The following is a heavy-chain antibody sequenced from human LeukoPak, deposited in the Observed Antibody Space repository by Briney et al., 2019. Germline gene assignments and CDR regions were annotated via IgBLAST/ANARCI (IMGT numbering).Heavy chain of an antibody. V-gene: IGHV1-2*02. CDR2: INPNSGGT. J-gene: IGHJ6*03. CDR3: ARDPLYYYYMDV. Sequence: ASVKVSCKASGYTFTGYYMHWVRQAPGRGLEWMGWINPNSGGTNYAQKFQGRVTMTRDTSISTAYMELSRLRSDDTAVYYCARDPLYYYYMDVWGKGTTVTVSS. CDR1: GYTFTGYY.